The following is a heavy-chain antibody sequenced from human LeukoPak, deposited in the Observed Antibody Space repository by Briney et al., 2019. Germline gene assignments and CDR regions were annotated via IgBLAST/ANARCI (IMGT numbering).Heavy chain of an antibody. D-gene: IGHD2-15*01. Sequence: SETLSLTCTVSGGSISSGSYYWSWIRQPAGKGLEWIGRIYTSGSTNYNPSLKSRVTISVDTSKNQFSLKLSSVTAADTAVYYCARDRTHDVVGATGLDYWGQGTLVTVSS. CDR1: GGSISSGSYY. CDR3: ARDRTHDVVGATGLDY. CDR2: IYTSGST. J-gene: IGHJ4*02. V-gene: IGHV4-61*02.